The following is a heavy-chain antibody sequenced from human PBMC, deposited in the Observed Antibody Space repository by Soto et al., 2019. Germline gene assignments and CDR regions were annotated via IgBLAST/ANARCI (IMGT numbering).Heavy chain of an antibody. D-gene: IGHD6-6*01. Sequence: EVQLVESGGGLVQPGRSLRLSCTASGFTSGDYAMSWVRQAPGKGLEWVGFIRSKAYGGTTEYAASVKGRFTISRDDSKSIAYLQMTSLNTEDTAVYYCTGIAARSGRWGRYWGQGTLVTVSS. CDR2: IRSKAYGGTT. V-gene: IGHV3-49*04. CDR3: TGIAARSGRWGRY. CDR1: GFTSGDYA. J-gene: IGHJ4*02.